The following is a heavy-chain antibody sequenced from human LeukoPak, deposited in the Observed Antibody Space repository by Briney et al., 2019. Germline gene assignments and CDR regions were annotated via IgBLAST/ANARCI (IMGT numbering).Heavy chain of an antibody. CDR3: ATLTYYYDSSGYYPY. V-gene: IGHV3-15*01. CDR1: GFTFSNAW. CDR2: IRAKIDGGTI. J-gene: IGHJ4*02. D-gene: IGHD3-22*01. Sequence: GGSLRLSCVASGFTFSNAWMSWVRQAPGKGLEWVGRIRAKIDGGTIEYAAPVKDRLTISRDDSKNTLYLEMNSLKTEDTAVYYCATLTYYYDSSGYYPYWGQGTLVTVSS.